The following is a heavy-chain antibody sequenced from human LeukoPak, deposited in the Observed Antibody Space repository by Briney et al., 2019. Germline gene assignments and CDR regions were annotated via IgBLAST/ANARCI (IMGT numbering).Heavy chain of an antibody. CDR1: GFTFSSCS. Sequence: GGSLRLSCAASGFTFSSCSMNWVRQAPGRGLEWVSSISSSSSYIYYADSVKGRFTISRDNAKNSLYLQMNSLRAEDTAVYYCARDDGDELTFYWGQGTLVTVSS. D-gene: IGHD3-16*02. CDR3: ARDDGDELTFY. V-gene: IGHV3-21*01. J-gene: IGHJ4*02. CDR2: ISSSSSYI.